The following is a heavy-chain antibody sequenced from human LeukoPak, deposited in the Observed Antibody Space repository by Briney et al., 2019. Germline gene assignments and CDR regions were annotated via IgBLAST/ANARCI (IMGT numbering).Heavy chain of an antibody. J-gene: IGHJ4*02. CDR3: ARDSATDYNDSSGYYGY. V-gene: IGHV3-48*01. CDR2: ISSSSSTI. Sequence: PGGSLRLSCAASGFTFSSYSMNWVRQAPGKGLEWVSYISSSSSTIYYADSVKGRFTISRDNAKNSLYLQMNSLRAEDTAVYYCARDSATDYNDSSGYYGYWGQGTLVTVSS. CDR1: GFTFSSYS. D-gene: IGHD3-22*01.